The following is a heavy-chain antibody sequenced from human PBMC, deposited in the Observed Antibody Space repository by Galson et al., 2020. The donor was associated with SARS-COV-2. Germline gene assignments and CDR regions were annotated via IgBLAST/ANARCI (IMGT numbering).Heavy chain of an antibody. CDR3: ARQVRGGYQDKWFDP. Sequence: SETLSLTCTVSGGPINNYFWSWVRQPPGKALEWIGCIFSDTGRTNYNHSLKSRVTISVDTSKSQVSLRMNVATAADTAVYFCARQVRGGYQDKWFDPWGQGTLVTVSS. J-gene: IGHJ5*02. CDR2: IFSDTGRT. V-gene: IGHV4-59*01. CDR1: GGPINNYF. D-gene: IGHD3-22*01.